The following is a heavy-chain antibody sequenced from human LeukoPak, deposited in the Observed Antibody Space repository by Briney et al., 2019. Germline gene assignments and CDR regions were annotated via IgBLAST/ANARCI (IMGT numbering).Heavy chain of an antibody. CDR1: DDSITMYY. Sequence: SETLSLTCSVSDDSITMYYWTWIRQPPGKGLEWIGYVDHTGSTNFNPSLNGRVSISRDTTKNLFSLRLRSVTAADTAVYYCARDRVGQQLVGRNYYYYYMDVWGKGTTVTISS. D-gene: IGHD6-13*01. V-gene: IGHV4-59*01. CDR2: VDHTGST. CDR3: ARDRVGQQLVGRNYYYYYMDV. J-gene: IGHJ6*03.